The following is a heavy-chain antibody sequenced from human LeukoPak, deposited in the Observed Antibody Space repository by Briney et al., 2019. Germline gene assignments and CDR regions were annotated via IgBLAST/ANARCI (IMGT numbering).Heavy chain of an antibody. CDR3: ARGRHSSSSAYFDY. Sequence: GGSLRLSCAASGFTFSSYGMHWVRQAPGKGLEWVAVISYDGSNKYYADSVKGRFTISRDNSKNTLYLQMNSLRAEDTAVYYCARGRHSSSSAYFDYWGQGTLVTVSS. CDR1: GFTFSSYG. V-gene: IGHV3-30*03. J-gene: IGHJ4*02. CDR2: ISYDGSNK. D-gene: IGHD6-6*01.